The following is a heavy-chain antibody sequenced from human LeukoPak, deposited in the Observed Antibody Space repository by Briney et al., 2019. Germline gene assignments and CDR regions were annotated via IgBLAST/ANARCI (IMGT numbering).Heavy chain of an antibody. V-gene: IGHV1-46*01. CDR3: ARALSVVTAIADY. CDR2: ISPSGGST. Sequence: ASVKVSCKASGYTFTSYDMHWVRQAPGQGLEWMGIISPSGGSTSYAQKLQGRVTMTRDTSTSTAYMALSSLRSEDTAGYYCARALSVVTAIADYWGQRTLVTVSS. CDR1: GYTFTSYD. D-gene: IGHD2-21*02. J-gene: IGHJ4*03.